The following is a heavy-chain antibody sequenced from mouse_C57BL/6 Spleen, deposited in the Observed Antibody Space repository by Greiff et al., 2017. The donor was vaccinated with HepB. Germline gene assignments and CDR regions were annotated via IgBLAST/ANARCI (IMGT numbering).Heavy chain of an antibody. CDR2: ISSGGSYT. J-gene: IGHJ3*01. D-gene: IGHD1-1*01. Sequence: EVKLVESGGDLVKPGGSLKLSCAASGFTFSSYGMSWVRQTPDKRLEWVATISSGGSYTYYPDSVKGRFTISRDNAKNTLYLQMSSLKSEDTAMYYCARHEEDYGFAYWGQGTLVTVSA. V-gene: IGHV5-6*01. CDR3: ARHEEDYGFAY. CDR1: GFTFSSYG.